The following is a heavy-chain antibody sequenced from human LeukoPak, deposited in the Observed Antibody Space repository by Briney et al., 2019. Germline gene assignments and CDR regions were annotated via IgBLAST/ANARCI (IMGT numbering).Heavy chain of an antibody. V-gene: IGHV4-59*01. D-gene: IGHD1-26*01. CDR2: IYYSGST. J-gene: IGHJ6*03. Sequence: SETLSLTCTVSGGSISSYYWSWIRQPPGKGLEWSGYIYYSGSTNYNPSLKSRVTISVDTSKNQFSLKLSSVTAADTAVYYCARDQGATLGYYYMDVWGKGTTVTVSS. CDR3: ARDQGATLGYYYMDV. CDR1: GGSISSYY.